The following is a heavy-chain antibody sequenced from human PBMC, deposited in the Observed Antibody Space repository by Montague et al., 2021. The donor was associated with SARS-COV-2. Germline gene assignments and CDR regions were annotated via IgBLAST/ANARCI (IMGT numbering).Heavy chain of an antibody. Sequence: SLRLSCAASGFTFSSYSMNWVRQAPGKGLEWVSSISSSSSYIYYADSVKGRFTISRGNAKSSLYLQMNSLRAEDTAVYYCARDPLDYGLWSSGSYYNAYYYYYGMDVWGQGTTVTVSS. CDR3: ARDPLDYGLWSSGSYYNAYYYYYGMDV. V-gene: IGHV3-21*01. J-gene: IGHJ6*02. CDR2: ISSSSSYI. CDR1: GFTFSSYS. D-gene: IGHD3-10*01.